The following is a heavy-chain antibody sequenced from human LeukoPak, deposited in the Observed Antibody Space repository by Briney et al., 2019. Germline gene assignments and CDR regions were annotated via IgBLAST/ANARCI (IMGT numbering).Heavy chain of an antibody. J-gene: IGHJ4*02. CDR1: GNRFTSCW. CDR3: ARLRRRDSSSVGKFDY. D-gene: IGHD6-6*01. V-gene: IGHV5-51*07. CDR2: IYPGDSHT. Sequence: GEPLHTCCKGSGNRFTSCWIGWVHPMPGEGLEWVGIIYPGDSHTRYSPSCQSQVTISADTSISTAYLQWSSLKAADNAMYYCARLRRRDSSSVGKFDYWGQGTLVTVSS.